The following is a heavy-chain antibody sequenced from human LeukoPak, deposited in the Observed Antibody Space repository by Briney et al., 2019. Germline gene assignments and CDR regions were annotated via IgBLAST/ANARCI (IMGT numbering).Heavy chain of an antibody. Sequence: ASVKVSCKASGYTFTGYYMHWVRQAPGQGLEWMGWISAYSGNTNYAPKLQGRVTMTTDTSTSTAYMELRSLRSDDTAVYYCARDPLAYCAGDCYHRFFDYWGQGTLVTVSS. CDR2: ISAYSGNT. V-gene: IGHV1-18*04. CDR1: GYTFTGYY. D-gene: IGHD2-21*02. J-gene: IGHJ4*02. CDR3: ARDPLAYCAGDCYHRFFDY.